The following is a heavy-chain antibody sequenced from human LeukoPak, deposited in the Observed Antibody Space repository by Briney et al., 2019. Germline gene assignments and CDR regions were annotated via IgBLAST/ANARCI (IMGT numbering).Heavy chain of an antibody. CDR3: AKAASSGYDFTTNWFDP. Sequence: GGSLRLSCAASGFTFSSYAMSWVRQAPGKGLEWVSGISWNSGSIGYADSVKGRFTISRDNAKNSLYLQMNSLRAEDTALYYSAKAASSGYDFTTNWFDPWGQGTLVTVSS. CDR2: ISWNSGSI. D-gene: IGHD5-12*01. CDR1: GFTFSSYA. J-gene: IGHJ5*02. V-gene: IGHV3-9*01.